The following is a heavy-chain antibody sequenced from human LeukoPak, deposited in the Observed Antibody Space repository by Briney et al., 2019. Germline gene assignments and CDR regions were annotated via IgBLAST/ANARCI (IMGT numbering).Heavy chain of an antibody. V-gene: IGHV3-30*18. J-gene: IGHJ4*02. CDR1: GFTFSSYG. D-gene: IGHD3-22*01. CDR3: AKDLRDYYYDSSGIFGY. Sequence: PGGSLRLSCAASGFTFSSYGMHWVRQAPGKGLEWVAVISYDGSNKYYADSVKGRFTISRDNSKNTLYLQMNSLRAEDTAVYYCAKDLRDYYYDSSGIFGYWGQGTLVTVSS. CDR2: ISYDGSNK.